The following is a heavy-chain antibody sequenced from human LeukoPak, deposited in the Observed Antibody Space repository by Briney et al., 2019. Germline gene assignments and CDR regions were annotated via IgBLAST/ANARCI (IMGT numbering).Heavy chain of an antibody. D-gene: IGHD3-22*01. V-gene: IGHV4-59*12. Sequence: SETLSLTCTVSGGSISDYYWSWIRKPPGKGLEWIGYIYYSGSTYYNPSLKGRVTISVDTSKNQFSLKLSSVTAADTAVYYCAREDYYDSSGYYEVFDYWGQGTLVTVSS. J-gene: IGHJ4*02. CDR3: AREDYYDSSGYYEVFDY. CDR1: GGSISDYY. CDR2: IYYSGST.